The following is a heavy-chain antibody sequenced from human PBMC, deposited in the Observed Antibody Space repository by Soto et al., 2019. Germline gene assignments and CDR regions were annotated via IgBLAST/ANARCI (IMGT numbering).Heavy chain of an antibody. D-gene: IGHD2-21*02. CDR3: VKFCGGDCYNY. J-gene: IGHJ4*02. Sequence: QVQLVESGGGVGQPGRSLRLSCAASGFDFSNHAMHWVRQPPGKAPEWLATISFDGGDESYADSVKGRFTISRDKSKSTLSLHMNRLRAEDTAVYYGVKFCGGDCYNYWGQGTLVTVSS. CDR2: ISFDGGDE. V-gene: IGHV3-30-3*02. CDR1: GFDFSNHA.